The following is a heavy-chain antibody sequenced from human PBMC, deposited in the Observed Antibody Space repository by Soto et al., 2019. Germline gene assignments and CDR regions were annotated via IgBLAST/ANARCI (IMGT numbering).Heavy chain of an antibody. CDR1: GFTFISSF. J-gene: IGHJ4*02. CDR3: ARYYRGSGRYFFDY. CDR2: INQDGGVT. D-gene: IGHD6-19*01. V-gene: IGHV3-7*03. Sequence: PGGSLRLSXVASGFTFISSFMGWIRQAPGKGLEWVANINQDGGVTYYVDSVEGRFTISRDNTKDSLYLQMNSLRGEDTAIYYCARYYRGSGRYFFDYWGQGTPVTVSS.